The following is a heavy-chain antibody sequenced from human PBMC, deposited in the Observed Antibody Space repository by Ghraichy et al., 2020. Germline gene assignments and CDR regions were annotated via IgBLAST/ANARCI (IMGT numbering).Heavy chain of an antibody. Sequence: SETLSLTCSISGGSLSRYYWGWIRQPPGKGLEWIAYIYYTGTPYYNPSLRSRVTISADKSKNQFSLRLSSVTAADTAVYYCARDPSPVGASRWYFDLWGRGTLVTVSS. CDR3: ARDPSPVGASRWYFDL. J-gene: IGHJ2*01. CDR1: GGSLSRYY. V-gene: IGHV4-59*01. CDR2: IYYTGTP.